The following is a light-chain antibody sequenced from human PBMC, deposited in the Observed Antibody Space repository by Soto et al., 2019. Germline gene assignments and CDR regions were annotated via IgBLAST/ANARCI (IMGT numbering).Light chain of an antibody. V-gene: IGKV3-15*01. CDR2: GAS. J-gene: IGKJ1*01. CDR3: QQYYNWPRT. Sequence: ERVMTQSPDTLSVSPGERATLSCRASQSIGRSLAWYQLKPGQAPRLLIYGASTRVTGIPARLSGGGSGTEFTLTISSLQSEDFAIYYCQQYYNWPRTFGQGTKV. CDR1: QSIGRS.